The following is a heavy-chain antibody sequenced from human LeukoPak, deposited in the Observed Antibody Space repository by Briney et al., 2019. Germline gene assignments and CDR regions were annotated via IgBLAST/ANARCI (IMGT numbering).Heavy chain of an antibody. V-gene: IGHV3-72*01. CDR1: GGSFSGYY. D-gene: IGHD4-23*01. J-gene: IGHJ4*02. CDR3: TRWRSGTSD. Sequence: LSLTCAVYGGSFSGYYWSWVRQAPGKGLEWVGHTRNKANNYATEYAASVKGRFTISRDDSRNSVYLQMNSLKTEDTAVYYCTRWRSGTSDWGQGTLVTVSS. CDR2: TRNKANNYAT.